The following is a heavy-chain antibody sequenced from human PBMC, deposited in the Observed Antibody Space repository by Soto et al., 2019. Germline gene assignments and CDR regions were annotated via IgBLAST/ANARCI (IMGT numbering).Heavy chain of an antibody. CDR2: IYYSGST. CDR1: GGSISSYY. CDR3: ARLQYNFDF. J-gene: IGHJ4*02. Sequence: SETLSLTCTVSGGSISSYYWSWIRQPPGKGLEWIGYIYYSGSTNYNPSLKSRVTISVDTSKNQFSLKLSSVTAADAAVYYCARLQYNFDFWGQRTLVTVSS. D-gene: IGHD1-1*01. V-gene: IGHV4-59*01.